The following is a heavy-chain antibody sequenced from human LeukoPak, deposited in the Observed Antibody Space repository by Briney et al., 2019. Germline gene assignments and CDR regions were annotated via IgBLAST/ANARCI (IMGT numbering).Heavy chain of an antibody. CDR1: GVSFSGYA. CDR3: ARLSVIVGAALEYYYYYMDV. V-gene: IGHV3-33*01. J-gene: IGHJ6*03. CDR2: IKYDASDE. D-gene: IGHD1-26*01. Sequence: GGSLRLSCAVSGVSFSGYAMHWVRQAPGKGLEWVGLIKYDASDEYYADSVKGRFTISRDDSRNTLYLQMTSLRAEDTAVYYCARLSVIVGAALEYYYYYMDVWGQGTTVTVSS.